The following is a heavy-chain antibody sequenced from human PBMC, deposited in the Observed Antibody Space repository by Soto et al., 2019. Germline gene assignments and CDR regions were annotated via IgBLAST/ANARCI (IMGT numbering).Heavy chain of an antibody. CDR3: ARVADWSGGRYSFSVDC. CDR2: IYYSGST. Sequence: QVQLQESGPGLVKPSQTLSLTCTVSGGSISSGDYYWSWIRKPPGKGLEWIGYIYYSGSTYYNPFLRSRISIAVETSKIQLSLKLSSVSAADTAVYYCARVADWSGGRYSFSVDCWGQGTVVTVSS. D-gene: IGHD2-15*01. J-gene: IGHJ4*02. V-gene: IGHV4-30-4*01. CDR1: GGSISSGDYY.